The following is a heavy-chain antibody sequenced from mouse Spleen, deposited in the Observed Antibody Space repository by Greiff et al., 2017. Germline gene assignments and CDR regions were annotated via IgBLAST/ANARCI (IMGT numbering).Heavy chain of an antibody. D-gene: IGHD2-10*02. CDR2: IWAGGST. V-gene: IGHV2-9*02. J-gene: IGHJ3*01. CDR3: ARDRYGNYLGWFAY. Sequence: VQLKESGPGLVAPSQSLSITCTVSGFSLTSYGVHWVRQPPGKGLEWLGVIWAGGSTNYNSALMSRLSISKDNSKSQVFLKMNSLQTDDTAMYYCARDRYGNYLGWFAYWGQGTLVTVSA. CDR1: GFSLTSYG.